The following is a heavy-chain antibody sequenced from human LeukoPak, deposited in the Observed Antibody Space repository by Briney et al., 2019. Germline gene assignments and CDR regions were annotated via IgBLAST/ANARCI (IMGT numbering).Heavy chain of an antibody. CDR2: ISSSNSFK. J-gene: IGHJ3*02. V-gene: IGHV3-21*01. D-gene: IGHD6-19*01. CDR1: GFPFDTYP. Sequence: GGSLRLSCAASGFPFDTYPMNWDRQAPGKGLEWVASISSSNSFKNYADSVKGRFTIPRDNAQNSLYLQMSSLRAEDTGLYYCATMGEQWLLKDIWGQGTMVIVSS. CDR3: ATMGEQWLLKDI.